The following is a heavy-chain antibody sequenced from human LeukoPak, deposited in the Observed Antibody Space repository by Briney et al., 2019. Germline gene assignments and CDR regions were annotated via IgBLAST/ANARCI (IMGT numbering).Heavy chain of an antibody. CDR2: ISAYNGNT. Sequence: GASVKVSCKASGYTFTSYGISWVRQAPGQGLEWMGWISAYNGNTNYAQKLQGRVTITRDTSASTAYMELSSLRSEDTAVYYCARAVFLEDPYGMDVWGQGTTVTVSS. J-gene: IGHJ6*02. V-gene: IGHV1-18*01. CDR1: GYTFTSYG. D-gene: IGHD3-3*01. CDR3: ARAVFLEDPYGMDV.